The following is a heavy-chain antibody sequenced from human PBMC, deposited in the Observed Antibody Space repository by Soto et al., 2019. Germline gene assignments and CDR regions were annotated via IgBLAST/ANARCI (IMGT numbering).Heavy chain of an antibody. J-gene: IGHJ4*02. V-gene: IGHV3-48*03. D-gene: IGHD2-8*01. CDR3: ARSWGMAHFDY. CDR1: GFTFSSYE. Sequence: PGGSLRLSCAASGFTFSSYEMNWVRRAPGKGLEWVSYISSSGSTIYYADSVKGRFTISRDNAKNSLYLQMNSLRAEDTAVYYCARSWGMAHFDYWGQGTLVTVSS. CDR2: ISSSGSTI.